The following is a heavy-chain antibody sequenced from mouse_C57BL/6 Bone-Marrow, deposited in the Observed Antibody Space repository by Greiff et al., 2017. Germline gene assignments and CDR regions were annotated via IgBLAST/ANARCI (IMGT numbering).Heavy chain of an antibody. CDR2: IHPNSGST. CDR1: GYTFTSYW. J-gene: IGHJ4*01. D-gene: IGHD1-1*01. V-gene: IGHV1-64*01. Sequence: QVQLQQPGAELVKPGASVKLSCKASGYTFTSYWMHWVKQRPGQGLEWIGMIHPNSGSTNYNEKFKSKATLTVDKSSSTAYMQLSSLTSEDSAVYYCARGATVGGYYAMDYWGQGTSVTVSS. CDR3: ARGATVGGYYAMDY.